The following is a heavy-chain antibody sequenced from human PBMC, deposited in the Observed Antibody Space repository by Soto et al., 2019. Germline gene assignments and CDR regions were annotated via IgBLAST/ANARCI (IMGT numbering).Heavy chain of an antibody. Sequence: QVQLVESGGGVVQPGRSLRLSCAASGFTFSHYAMHWVRQAPGKGLEWVALMSYDGSNEYYADSVKGRFTISRDNSKNTLYLQMTSLRAEDTAVYYCAKDASHTFDYWGQGTLVTVSS. CDR3: AKDASHTFDY. V-gene: IGHV3-30*18. CDR1: GFTFSHYA. J-gene: IGHJ4*02. CDR2: MSYDGSNE.